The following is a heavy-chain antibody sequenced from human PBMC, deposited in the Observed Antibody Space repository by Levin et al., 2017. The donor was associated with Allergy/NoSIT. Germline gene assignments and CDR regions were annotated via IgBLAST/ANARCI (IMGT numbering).Heavy chain of an antibody. CDR1: GFTFNSYA. CDR2: ISDSGGTT. CDR3: AKHRDRGGKQLLYFDY. J-gene: IGHJ4*02. V-gene: IGHV3-23*01. Sequence: GESLKISCAASGFTFNSYAVSWVRQAPGKGLEWVSTISDSGGTTYYADSVKGRFTISRDNSKNTLYLQMNSLRAEDTAVYYCAKHRDRGGKQLLYFDYWGQGTLVTVSS. D-gene: IGHD2-2*02.